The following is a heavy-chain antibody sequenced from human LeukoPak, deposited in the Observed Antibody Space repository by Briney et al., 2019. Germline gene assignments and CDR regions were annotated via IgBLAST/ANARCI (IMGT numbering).Heavy chain of an antibody. CDR3: ARQDEYSSSFRS. CDR1: GGSISSGSYY. V-gene: IGHV4-61*02. CDR2: IYTSGST. Sequence: PSQTLSLTCTVSGGSISSGSYYWSWIRQPAGKGLEWIGRIYTSGSTNYNPSLKSRVTMSVDTSKNQFSLKLSSVTAADTAVYYCARQDEYSSSFRSWGQGTLVTVSS. D-gene: IGHD6-6*01. J-gene: IGHJ4*02.